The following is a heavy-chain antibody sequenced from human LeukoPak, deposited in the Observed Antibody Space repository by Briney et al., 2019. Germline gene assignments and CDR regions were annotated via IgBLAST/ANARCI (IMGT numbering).Heavy chain of an antibody. CDR1: GYTFTGYY. CDR2: INPNSGGT. D-gene: IGHD2/OR15-2a*01. V-gene: IGHV1-2*02. Sequence: ASVKVSCKASGYTFTGYYMHWVRQAPGQGLERMGWINPNSGGTSYAQKFQGRVTMTRDTSISTAYMELSRLRSDDTAVYYCARVFRTTFGWDHMDVWGKGTTVTVSS. J-gene: IGHJ6*03. CDR3: ARVFRTTFGWDHMDV.